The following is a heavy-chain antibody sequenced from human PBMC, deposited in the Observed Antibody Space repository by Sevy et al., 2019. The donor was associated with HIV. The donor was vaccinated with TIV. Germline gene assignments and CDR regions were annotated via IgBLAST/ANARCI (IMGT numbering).Heavy chain of an antibody. CDR2: IFQSGAT. CDR1: GGSINSGGYS. Sequence: SETLSLTCAVSGGSINSGGYSWSWIRQPPGKGLEWIGYIFQSGATYYIPSLQSRVSISVDMSKNQFSLNLRSVTAADTAVYYCARGRVGDSSSWYGAFDVLGQGTMVTVSS. D-gene: IGHD6-13*01. V-gene: IGHV4-30-2*01. CDR3: ARGRVGDSSSWYGAFDV. J-gene: IGHJ3*01.